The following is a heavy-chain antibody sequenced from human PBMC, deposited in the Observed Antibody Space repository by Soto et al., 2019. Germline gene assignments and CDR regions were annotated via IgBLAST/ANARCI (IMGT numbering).Heavy chain of an antibody. CDR1: RYTFVDYA. V-gene: IGHV1-3*01. D-gene: IGHD2-21*01. CDR3: TREAIVAENWFDP. CDR2: MNPNTGNI. J-gene: IGHJ5*02. Sequence: QVQLVQSGAEVKRPGASVKISCRASRYTFVDYALHWVRQAPGQGLEWVGWMNPNTGNIKYSHNFEDRVSITRDRATSTAYMELRGLRSEDTAVYFCTREAIVAENWFDPWGQGTLVTVSS.